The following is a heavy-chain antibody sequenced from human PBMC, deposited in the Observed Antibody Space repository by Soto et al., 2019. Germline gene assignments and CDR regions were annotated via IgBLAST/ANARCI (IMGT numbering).Heavy chain of an antibody. CDR3: AREVSSVIPSYYMDV. J-gene: IGHJ6*03. Sequence: ASVKVSCKASGYTFTSYYMHWVRQAPGQGLEWMGIINPSGGSTSYAQKFQGRVTMTRDTSTSTVYMELSSLRSEDTAVYYCAREVSSVIPSYYMDVWGKGTTVTVSS. CDR2: INPSGGST. D-gene: IGHD4-4*01. CDR1: GYTFTSYY. V-gene: IGHV1-46*03.